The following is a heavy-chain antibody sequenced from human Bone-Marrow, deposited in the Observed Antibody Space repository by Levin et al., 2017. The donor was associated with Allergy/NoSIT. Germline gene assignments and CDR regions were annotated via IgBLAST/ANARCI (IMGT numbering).Heavy chain of an antibody. V-gene: IGHV4-39*07. Sequence: SETLSLTCTVSGGSISSSSYYWGWIRQPPGKGLEWIGTIYYSGSTNYNPSLKSRVTISIDMSKNQFSLKLSSVTAADTAVYYCAREVAYDGPSDYSGMDVWGQGTTVTVSS. D-gene: IGHD5-12*01. CDR2: IYYSGST. CDR3: AREVAYDGPSDYSGMDV. CDR1: GGSISSSSYY. J-gene: IGHJ6*02.